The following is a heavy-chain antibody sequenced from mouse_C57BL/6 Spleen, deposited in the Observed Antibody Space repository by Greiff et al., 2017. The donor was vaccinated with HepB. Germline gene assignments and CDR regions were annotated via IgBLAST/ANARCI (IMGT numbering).Heavy chain of an antibody. CDR2: IYPRSGNT. V-gene: IGHV1-81*01. Sequence: VQLQESGAELARPGASVKLSCKASGYTFTSYGISWVKQRTGQGLEWIGEIYPRSGNTYYNVKFKGKATLTADKSSSTAYMELRSLTSEDSAVYFCARSSDYYGSSPAWFAYWGQGTLVTVSA. D-gene: IGHD1-1*01. J-gene: IGHJ3*01. CDR3: ARSSDYYGSSPAWFAY. CDR1: GYTFTSYG.